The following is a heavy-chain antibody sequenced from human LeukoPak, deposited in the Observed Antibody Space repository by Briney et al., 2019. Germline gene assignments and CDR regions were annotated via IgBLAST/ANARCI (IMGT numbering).Heavy chain of an antibody. J-gene: IGHJ4*02. CDR1: DGSISSSSYY. D-gene: IGHD6-19*01. CDR3: ARDGQYYFDY. Sequence: SETLSLTCTVSDGSISSSSYYWGWIRQPPGKGLEWIGSIYYSGSTYYNPSLKSRVTISVDTSKNQFSLKLSSVTAADTAVYYCARDGQYYFDYWGQGTLVTVSS. CDR2: IYYSGST. V-gene: IGHV4-39*07.